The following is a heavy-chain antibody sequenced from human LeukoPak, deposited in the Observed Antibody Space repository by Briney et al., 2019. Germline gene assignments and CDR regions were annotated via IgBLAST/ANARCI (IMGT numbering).Heavy chain of an antibody. D-gene: IGHD3-3*01. CDR1: GFTFSDYY. V-gene: IGHV3-11*01. J-gene: IGHJ6*02. CDR2: ISSSGSAM. CDR3: AADDVAIFGVGPRSPYGMDV. Sequence: GGSLRLSCAASGFTFSDYYMSWIRQTPGKGLEWISYISSSGSAMFYADSAKGRFTISRDNAKNSLYLQMNSLRAGDTAMYYCAADDVAIFGVGPRSPYGMDVWGQGTTVTVSS.